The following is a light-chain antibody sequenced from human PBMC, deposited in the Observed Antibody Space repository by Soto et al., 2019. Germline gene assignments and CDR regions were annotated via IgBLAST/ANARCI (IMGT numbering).Light chain of an antibody. Sequence: EIVMTHSPATLSVSPGERATLSCRASQSVSSNLAWYQQKPGQAPRLLIYGASTRATGIPARFSGSGSGTKFTLTIVSLQYEDFAGYYCKHSNNWPPELTVAGGTNVDIK. CDR2: GAS. CDR3: KHSNNWPPELT. J-gene: IGKJ4*01. V-gene: IGKV3-15*01. CDR1: QSVSSN.